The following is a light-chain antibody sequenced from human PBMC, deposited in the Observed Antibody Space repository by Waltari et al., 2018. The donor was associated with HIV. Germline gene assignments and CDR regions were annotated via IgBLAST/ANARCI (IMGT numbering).Light chain of an antibody. J-gene: IGLJ2*01. CDR1: SGPVTSGHY. CDR3: LLSYSGARPAI. Sequence: QAVVTQEPALTVSPGGTVTLTYGSSSGPVTSGHYPHWFQQKPGQAPRALIYDTNNKHSWTPARFSGSLLGGKAALTLSGAQPEDEADYFCLLSYSGARPAIFGGGTKLSVL. CDR2: DTN. V-gene: IGLV7-46*01.